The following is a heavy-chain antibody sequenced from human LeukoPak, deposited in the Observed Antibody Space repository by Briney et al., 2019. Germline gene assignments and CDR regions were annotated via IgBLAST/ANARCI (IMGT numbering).Heavy chain of an antibody. V-gene: IGHV4-34*01. Sequence: GSLRLSCAASGFTFSSYAMSWIRQPPGKGLEWIGEIKHSGIIHYNPSLKSRVTISVDTSKNQFSLRLSSVTAADTAVYYCARGLVSGGILEWLLDWGQGTLVTVSS. CDR3: ARGLVSGGILEWLLD. D-gene: IGHD3-3*01. CDR1: GFTFSSYA. CDR2: IKHSGII. J-gene: IGHJ4*02.